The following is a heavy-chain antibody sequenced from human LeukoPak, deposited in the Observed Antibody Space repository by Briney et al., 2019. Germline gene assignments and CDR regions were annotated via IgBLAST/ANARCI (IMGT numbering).Heavy chain of an antibody. Sequence: GGSLRLSCAASGFTFSSYSINWVRQAPGKGLEWVSSISISSSYIYYADSVKGRFTISRDNAKNSLYLQMNSLRAEDTALYYCARTDKNYYDSSGYYGMDVWGQGTTVTVSS. CDR3: ARTDKNYYDSSGYYGMDV. V-gene: IGHV3-21*04. CDR1: GFTFSSYS. CDR2: ISISSSYI. D-gene: IGHD3-22*01. J-gene: IGHJ6*02.